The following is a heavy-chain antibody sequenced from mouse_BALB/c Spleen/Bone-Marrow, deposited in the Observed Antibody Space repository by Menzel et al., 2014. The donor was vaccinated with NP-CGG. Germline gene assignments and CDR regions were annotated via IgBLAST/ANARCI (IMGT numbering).Heavy chain of an antibody. D-gene: IGHD2-2*01. CDR1: GFNIKDTY. V-gene: IGHV14-3*02. CDR3: ARGYDGFAY. J-gene: IGHJ3*01. Sequence: EVQLQESGAELVKPGASVKLSCTASGFNIKDTYMHWVKQRAEQGLGWIGRIDPANGNTKYDPKFQGKATITADTSSNTAYLQLSSLTSEDTAVYYCARGYDGFAYWGQGTLVTVSA. CDR2: IDPANGNT.